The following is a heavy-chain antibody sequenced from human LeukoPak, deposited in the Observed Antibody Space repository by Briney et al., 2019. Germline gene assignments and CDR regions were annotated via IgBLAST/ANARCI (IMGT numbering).Heavy chain of an antibody. CDR2: IWYDGSKK. CDR3: ARSNTVTSNYYYGMDV. CDR1: RLTFRSHG. V-gene: IGHV3-33*01. Sequence: PGGTLRLSCAASRLTFRSHGMQGVREAPGKGLEGVAVIWYDGSKKYYADSVKGRFTISRDNSKNTLDLQISSLRAEDTAEYYCARSNTVTSNYYYGMDVWGQGTTVTVS. D-gene: IGHD4-11*01. J-gene: IGHJ6*02.